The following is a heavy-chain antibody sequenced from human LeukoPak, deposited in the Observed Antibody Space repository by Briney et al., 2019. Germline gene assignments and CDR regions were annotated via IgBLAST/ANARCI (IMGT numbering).Heavy chain of an antibody. V-gene: IGHV3-23*01. CDR2: IESNGVNT. CDR1: GFTFSSYA. D-gene: IGHD2-21*01. Sequence: TGGSLRLSCAASGFTFSSYAMSWVRQAPGKGLEWVSAIESNGVNTYYLASVKGRFTISRDNSKNTLYLQMNSLRAEDTALYYCAKDRRFPDDVFDIWGHGTMVTVSS. J-gene: IGHJ3*02. CDR3: AKDRRFPDDVFDI.